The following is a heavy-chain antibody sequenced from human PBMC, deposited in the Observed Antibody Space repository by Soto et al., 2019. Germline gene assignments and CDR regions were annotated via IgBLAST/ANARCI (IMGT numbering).Heavy chain of an antibody. Sequence: GASVKVSCKASGYTFTGYYMHWVRQAPGQGLEWMGWVNPNRGGTNYAQKFQGRVTMTRDTSISTAYMELSRLRSDDTAVYYCGAGYYYYGMDGWGQGTTVTVSS. CDR2: VNPNRGGT. CDR3: GAGYYYYGMDG. V-gene: IGHV1-2*02. CDR1: GYTFTGYY. J-gene: IGHJ6*02.